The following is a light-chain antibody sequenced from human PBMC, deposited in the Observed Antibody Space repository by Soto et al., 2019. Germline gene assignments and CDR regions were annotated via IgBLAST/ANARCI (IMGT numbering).Light chain of an antibody. Sequence: DIQMTQSPSSLSASIGDRVTITWRASQSISYNVNWYQQHPGKDPKLIIYAASTLQGGDPSRFRGSVYSTDYALTISSQQPHDFATYYCHKSYSADPLTFGGRTKVEIK. V-gene: IGKV1-39*01. CDR2: AAS. J-gene: IGKJ4*01. CDR1: QSISYN. CDR3: HKSYSADPLT.